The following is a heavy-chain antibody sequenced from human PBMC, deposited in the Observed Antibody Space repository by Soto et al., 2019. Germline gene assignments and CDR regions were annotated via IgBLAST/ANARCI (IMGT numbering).Heavy chain of an antibody. CDR3: SRAGILTTPYYFDY. V-gene: IGHV3-72*01. CDR2: IRNKANSYTT. Sequence: EVQLVESGGGLVQPGRSLRLSCAAFGFTFSDHYMDWVRQAPGKGLEWVGRIRNKANSYTTEYAASVKGRFTISRDDSKNSLFLQMNSLKTEDTAVSYCSRAGILTTPYYFDYWGQGTLVTVSS. CDR1: GFTFSDHY. D-gene: IGHD4-4*01. J-gene: IGHJ4*01.